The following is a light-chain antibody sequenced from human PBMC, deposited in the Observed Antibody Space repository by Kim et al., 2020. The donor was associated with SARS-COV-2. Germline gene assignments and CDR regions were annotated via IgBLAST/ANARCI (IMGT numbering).Light chain of an antibody. CDR3: QQRSNWPRT. V-gene: IGKV3-11*01. CDR2: DAS. J-gene: IGKJ3*01. Sequence: WSPGERATLSCRTSQSVSNYLAWYQQNPGQAPRLLIYDASTRATGIPARFSGGGSGTDFTLTISSLEPEDFAVYYCQQRSNWPRTFGPGTKVDIK. CDR1: QSVSNY.